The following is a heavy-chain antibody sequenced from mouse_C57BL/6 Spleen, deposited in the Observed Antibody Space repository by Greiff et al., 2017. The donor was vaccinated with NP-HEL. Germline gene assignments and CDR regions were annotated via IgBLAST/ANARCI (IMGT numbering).Heavy chain of an antibody. CDR2: ISNGGGST. J-gene: IGHJ1*03. V-gene: IGHV5-12*01. CDR3: ARRRYGSSYVNWYFDV. Sequence: EVHLVESGGGLVQPGGSLKLSCAASGFTFSDYYMYWVRQTPEKRLEWVAYISNGGGSTYYPDTVKGRFTISIDNAKNTLYLQMSRLKSEDTAMYYCARRRYGSSYVNWYFDVWGTGTTVTVSS. D-gene: IGHD1-1*01. CDR1: GFTFSDYY.